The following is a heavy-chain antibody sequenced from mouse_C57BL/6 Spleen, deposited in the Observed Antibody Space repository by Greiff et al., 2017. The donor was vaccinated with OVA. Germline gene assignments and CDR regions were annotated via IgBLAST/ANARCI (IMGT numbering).Heavy chain of an antibody. CDR3: ARDGNYTFDY. CDR2: IDPSDSYT. J-gene: IGHJ2*01. CDR1: GYTFTSYW. V-gene: IGHV1-50*01. D-gene: IGHD2-1*01. Sequence: QVQLQQPGAELVKPGASVKLSCKASGYTFTSYWMQWVKQRPGQGLEWIGEIDPSDSYTNYNQKFKGKAPLTVDTSSSTAYMQLSSLTSEDSAVYYCARDGNYTFDYWGQGTTLTVSS.